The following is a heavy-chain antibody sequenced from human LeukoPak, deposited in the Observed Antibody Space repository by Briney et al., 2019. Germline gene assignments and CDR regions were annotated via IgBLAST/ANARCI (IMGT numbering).Heavy chain of an antibody. CDR1: GLTFSAYA. J-gene: IGHJ3*02. V-gene: IGHV3-23*01. D-gene: IGHD4-17*01. Sequence: GGSLRLSCTASGLTFSAYAMMWVRQAPGKGPEWVSAIRGGGGSAFYADSVKGRFTIPRDNSKYTLFLQMNSLRAEDTAVYYCARDPNGDYIGAFDMWGPGTMVTVSS. CDR3: ARDPNGDYIGAFDM. CDR2: IRGGGGSA.